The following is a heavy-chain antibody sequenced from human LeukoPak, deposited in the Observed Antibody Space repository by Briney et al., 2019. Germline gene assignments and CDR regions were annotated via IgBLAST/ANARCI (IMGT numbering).Heavy chain of an antibody. V-gene: IGHV5-51*01. D-gene: IGHD3-9*01. J-gene: IGHJ3*02. Sequence: GESLKISCKGSGYSFTSYWIGWVRQMPGKGLEWMGIIYPGDSDTRYSPSFQGQVTISADKSISTAYLQWSSLKASDTAMYYCTKTHYDILTGYYSDAFDIWGQGTMVTVSS. CDR2: IYPGDSDT. CDR3: TKTHYDILTGYYSDAFDI. CDR1: GYSFTSYW.